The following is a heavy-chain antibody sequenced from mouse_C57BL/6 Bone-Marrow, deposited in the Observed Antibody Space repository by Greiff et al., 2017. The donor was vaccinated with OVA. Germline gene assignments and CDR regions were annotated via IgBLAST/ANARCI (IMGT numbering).Heavy chain of an antibody. CDR1: GFNIKDDY. CDR3: TIWLLLWFAY. Sequence: EVQGVESGAELVRPGASVKLSCTASGFNIKDDYMHWVKQRPEQGLEWIGWIDPENGDTEYASKFQGKATITADTSSNTAYLQLSSLTSEDTAVYYCTIWLLLWFAYWGQGTLVTVSA. J-gene: IGHJ3*01. CDR2: IDPENGDT. D-gene: IGHD2-3*01. V-gene: IGHV14-4*01.